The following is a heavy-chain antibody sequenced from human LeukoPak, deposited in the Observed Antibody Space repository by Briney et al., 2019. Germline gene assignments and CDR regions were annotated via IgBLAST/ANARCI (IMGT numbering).Heavy chain of an antibody. CDR2: IKQDGSEK. Sequence: GGSLRLSCAASGSTFSSYWMSWVRQAPGKGLEWVTNIKQDGSEKHYVDSVKGRFTISRDNAKNSLYLQMDSLRAEDTAIYYCARDMTITGADDYWGQGTLVTVSS. J-gene: IGHJ4*02. CDR1: GSTFSSYW. D-gene: IGHD6-13*01. CDR3: ARDMTITGADDY. V-gene: IGHV3-7*01.